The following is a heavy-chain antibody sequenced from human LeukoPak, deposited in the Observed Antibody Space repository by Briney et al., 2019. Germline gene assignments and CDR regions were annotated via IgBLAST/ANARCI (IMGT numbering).Heavy chain of an antibody. CDR2: INPNSGDT. J-gene: IGHJ4*02. V-gene: IGHV1-2*02. Sequence: ASVKVSCKASGYTFTDYFMHWVRQAPGQGLEWMGWINPNSGDTNYAQKFQGRVTMTRDTSIRTAYMELSSLSSADTAAYYCARVWFGNLGVCPDVFEYWGQGTRVTVSS. CDR1: GYTFTDYF. D-gene: IGHD2-8*01. CDR3: ARVWFGNLGVCPDVFEY.